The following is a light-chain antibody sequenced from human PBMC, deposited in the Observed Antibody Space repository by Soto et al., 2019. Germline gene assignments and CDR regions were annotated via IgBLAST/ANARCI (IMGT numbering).Light chain of an antibody. J-gene: IGLJ1*01. V-gene: IGLV3-21*02. CDR1: DIGSKS. CDR2: DDS. Sequence: SYELAQPPSVSVAPGQTVRVTCGGKDIGSKSVHCCQQKPGQAPVLVGYDDSDRPSGIPERFSGSTSGNTATLTISSVEAGDEADYHCHVWDRASDHYVFGTGTKVTV. CDR3: HVWDRASDHYV.